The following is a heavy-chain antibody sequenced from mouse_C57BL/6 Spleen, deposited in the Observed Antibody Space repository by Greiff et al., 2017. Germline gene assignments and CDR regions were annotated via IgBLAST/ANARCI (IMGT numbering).Heavy chain of an antibody. CDR1: GYTFTSYT. J-gene: IGHJ3*01. CDR3: AREQVWFAY. Sequence: QVQLKESGAELARPGASVKMSCKASGYTFTSYTMHWVKQRPGQGLEWIGYINPSSGYTKYNQKFKDKATLTADKSSSTAYMQLSSLTSEDSAVYYCAREQVWFAYWGQGTLVTVSA. V-gene: IGHV1-4*01. CDR2: INPSSGYT.